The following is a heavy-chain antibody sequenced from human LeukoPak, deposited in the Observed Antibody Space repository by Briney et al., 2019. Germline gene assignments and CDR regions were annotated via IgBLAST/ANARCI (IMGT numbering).Heavy chain of an antibody. CDR1: GGSISSYY. J-gene: IGHJ4*02. CDR2: IYTSGST. D-gene: IGHD6-6*01. CDR3: ARARRGSSSSGDLFDY. V-gene: IGHV4-4*07. Sequence: SETLSLTCTVSGGSISSYYWSWIRQPAGKGLEWIGRIYTSGSTNYNPSLKSRVTISVDTSKNQFSLKLSSVTAADTAVYYCARARRGSSSSGDLFDYWGQGTLVTVSS.